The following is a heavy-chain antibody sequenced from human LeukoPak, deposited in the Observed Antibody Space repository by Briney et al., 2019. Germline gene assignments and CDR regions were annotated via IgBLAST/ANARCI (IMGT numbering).Heavy chain of an antibody. CDR1: GFTFDDYA. D-gene: IGHD6-13*01. V-gene: IGHV3-9*01. J-gene: IGHJ4*02. Sequence: QPGRSLRLSCAASGFTFDDYAMHWVRQAPGKGLEWVSGISWNSGSIGYVDSVKGRLTIFRDSAKSSLFLQVNSLRAEDTAMYYCARIGYSSSSIDYWGQGTLVTVSS. CDR2: ISWNSGSI. CDR3: ARIGYSSSSIDY.